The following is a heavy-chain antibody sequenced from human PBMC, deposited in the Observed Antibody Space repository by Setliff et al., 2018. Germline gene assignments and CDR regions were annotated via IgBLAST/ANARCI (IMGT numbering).Heavy chain of an antibody. D-gene: IGHD2-2*01. CDR1: GSTFTDYY. CDR3: ARGRQVHRHLVIVPAAAFDF. J-gene: IGHJ4*02. Sequence: ASVQVSCKASGSTFTDYYIHWIRQAPGQGLEWMGWINANGGANGQSYKFRGRVAMTRDTSISTVFMELNRLTSDDTAVYYCARGRQVHRHLVIVPAAAFDFWGQGARVTAPQ. V-gene: IGHV1-2*07. CDR2: INANGGAN.